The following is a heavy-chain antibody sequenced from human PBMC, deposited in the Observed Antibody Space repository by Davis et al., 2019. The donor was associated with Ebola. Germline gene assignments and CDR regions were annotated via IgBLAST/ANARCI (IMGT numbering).Heavy chain of an antibody. CDR3: ARESGYDTFDI. CDR2: IYNSGST. CDR1: GASITSGYFS. J-gene: IGHJ3*02. Sequence: SETLSLTCTVSGASITSGYFSWSWVRQPPGKGLEWIGYIYNSGSTNYNPSLRSRVTISADPSKNQFSLRLTAVTAADTAVYYCARESGYDTFDIWGQGTMVTISS. V-gene: IGHV4-61*01. D-gene: IGHD6-13*01.